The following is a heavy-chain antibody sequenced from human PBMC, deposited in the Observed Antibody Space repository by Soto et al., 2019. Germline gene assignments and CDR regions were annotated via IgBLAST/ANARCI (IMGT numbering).Heavy chain of an antibody. Sequence: PSETLSLTCTVSGGSIRNYYWSWIRQPAGKGLEGIGRVYSTGTTNYNPSPSSRVAMSVDTSKNQFSLRLDSVTAADTATYFCARDEYYDSNNWFEHWGLGTLVTVSS. D-gene: IGHD3-22*01. J-gene: IGHJ5*02. CDR1: GGSIRNYY. CDR3: ARDEYYDSNNWFEH. V-gene: IGHV4-4*07. CDR2: VYSTGTT.